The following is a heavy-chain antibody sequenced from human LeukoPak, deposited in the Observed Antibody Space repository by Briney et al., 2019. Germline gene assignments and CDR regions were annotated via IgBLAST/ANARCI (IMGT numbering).Heavy chain of an antibody. Sequence: GGSLRLSCAASGFTFSSYTMNWVRRPPGKGLEWVSSIGTSSTTIYYADSVKGRFTISRDNAKNSLYLQMNSLRADDTAVYYCARFAAGGSYYYYMDVWGKGTTVTVSS. V-gene: IGHV3-48*01. CDR2: IGTSSTTI. J-gene: IGHJ6*03. CDR1: GFTFSSYT. CDR3: ARFAAGGSYYYYMDV. D-gene: IGHD6-25*01.